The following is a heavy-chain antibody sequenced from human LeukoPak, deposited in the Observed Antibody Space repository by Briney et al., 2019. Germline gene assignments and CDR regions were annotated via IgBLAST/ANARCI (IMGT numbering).Heavy chain of an antibody. CDR1: GYTLTELS. Sequence: ASVKVSCKVSGYTLTELSMHWVRQAPGKGLEWMGGFDPEDGETIYAQKFQGRVTMTEDTSTDTAYMELSSLRSEDTAVYYCATKARYGVGGPWARSEDFDYWGQGTLVTVSS. V-gene: IGHV1-24*01. J-gene: IGHJ4*02. CDR2: FDPEDGET. CDR3: ATKARYGVGGPWARSEDFDY. D-gene: IGHD5/OR15-5a*01.